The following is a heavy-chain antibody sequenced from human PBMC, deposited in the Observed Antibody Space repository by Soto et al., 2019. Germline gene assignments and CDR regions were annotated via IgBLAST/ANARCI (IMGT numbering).Heavy chain of an antibody. CDR1: GFTFSSYG. Sequence: LRLSCAASGFTFSSYGMHWVRQAPGKGLEWVAVIWYDGSNKYYADSVKGRFTISRDNSKNTLYLQMNSLRAEDTAVYYCARTVQYSSGWSGGMDVCRQGTTVTVSS. V-gene: IGHV3-33*01. D-gene: IGHD6-19*01. J-gene: IGHJ6*02. CDR2: IWYDGSNK. CDR3: ARTVQYSSGWSGGMDV.